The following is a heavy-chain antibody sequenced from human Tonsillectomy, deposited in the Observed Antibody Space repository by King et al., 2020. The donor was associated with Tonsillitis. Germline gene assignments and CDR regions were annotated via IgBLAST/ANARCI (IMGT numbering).Heavy chain of an antibody. V-gene: IGHV4-59*01. D-gene: IGHD3-10*01. CDR1: GGSISSYY. Sequence: QLQESGPGVVKPSETLSLTCIVSGGSISSYYWSWVRQPPGKGLEWIGCVSNSGSTNYNPSLRSRVTISVDSSKNQFSLNLRSVPAADTAAYYCVRGPMFRGVIMKGGPDFWGQGTLVTVSS. CDR2: VSNSGST. CDR3: VRGPMFRGVIMKGGPDF. J-gene: IGHJ4*02.